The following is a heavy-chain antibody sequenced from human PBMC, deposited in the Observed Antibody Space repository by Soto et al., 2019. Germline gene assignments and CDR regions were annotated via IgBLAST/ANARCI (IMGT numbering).Heavy chain of an antibody. Sequence: PRGSLRLSCTASGFTFNTNGVHWVRQAPGKGLEWVGLISSDETNKIYGDSVKGCFTVSTHTPNNILYLQMNSLLPDDPALYYCSAHSRKYYNHFDSWGRGTLVTVSS. J-gene: IGHJ4*02. D-gene: IGHD3-10*01. CDR2: ISSDETNK. V-gene: IGHV3-30*03. CDR3: SAHSRKYYNHFDS. CDR1: GFTFNTNG.